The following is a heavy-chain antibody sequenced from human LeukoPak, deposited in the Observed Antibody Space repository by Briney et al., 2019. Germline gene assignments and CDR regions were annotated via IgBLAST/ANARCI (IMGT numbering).Heavy chain of an antibody. J-gene: IGHJ4*02. CDR1: GYSFSGHN. D-gene: IGHD2-2*01. Sequence: ASVKVSCKASGYSFSGHNMHWVRQAPGQGPEWMGWINPNSGGTNYAQKFQGRVTMTRDTSISTAYMELSRLRSDDTAVYYCARVVPAAMSIDYWGQGTLVTVSS. V-gene: IGHV1-2*02. CDR2: INPNSGGT. CDR3: ARVVPAAMSIDY.